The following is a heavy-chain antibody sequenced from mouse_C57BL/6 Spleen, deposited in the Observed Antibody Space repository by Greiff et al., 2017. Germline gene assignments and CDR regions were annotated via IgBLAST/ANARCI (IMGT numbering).Heavy chain of an antibody. CDR1: GYTFTSYW. CDR3: ARSLTTVVATDAMDY. J-gene: IGHJ4*01. CDR2: IDPSDSYT. Sequence: QVQLQQPGAELVMPGASVKLSCKASGYTFTSYWMHWVKQRPGQGLEWIGEIDPSDSYTNYNQKFKGKSTLTVDKSSSTAYMQLSSLTSEDSAVYYCARSLTTVVATDAMDYWGQGTSVTVSS. D-gene: IGHD1-1*01. V-gene: IGHV1-69*01.